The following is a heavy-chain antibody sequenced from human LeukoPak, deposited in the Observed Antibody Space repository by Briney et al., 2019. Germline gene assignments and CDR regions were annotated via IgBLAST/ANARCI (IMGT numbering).Heavy chain of an antibody. CDR2: ISWNSDSI. CDR1: GFTFGDYA. J-gene: IGHJ4*02. D-gene: IGHD1-7*01. V-gene: IGHV3-9*01. Sequence: GRSLRLSCAASGFTFGDYAMDWVRQAPGKGLEWVSGISWNSDSIGYADSVKGRFTISRDNAKNSLYLQMNSLRAEDTAVYYCARAGNYRFDYWGQGTLVTVSS. CDR3: ARAGNYRFDY.